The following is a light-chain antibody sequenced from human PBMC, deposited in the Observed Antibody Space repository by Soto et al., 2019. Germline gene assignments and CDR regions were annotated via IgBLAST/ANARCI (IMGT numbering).Light chain of an antibody. J-gene: IGLJ1*01. CDR2: EVT. Sequence: QSVLTQPASVSGSPGQSITISCTGTSSDIGAYDYVSWYQQYPGRVPKLLIHEVTNRPSGVSDRFSGSKSGNTASLTISGLQTEDEADYHCSSHAGSSAFYVFGTGTKVTVL. V-gene: IGLV2-14*01. CDR3: SSHAGSSAFYV. CDR1: SSDIGAYDY.